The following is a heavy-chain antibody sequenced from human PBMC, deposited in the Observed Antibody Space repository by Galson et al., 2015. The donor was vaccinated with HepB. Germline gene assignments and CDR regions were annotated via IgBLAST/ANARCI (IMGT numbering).Heavy chain of an antibody. CDR1: GYTFTGYY. Sequence: SVKVSCKASGYTFTGYYMHWVRQAPGQGLEWMGWINPNSGGTNYAQKFQGRVTMTRDTSISTAYMELSRLRSDDTAVYYCAREGGGSDIVVVPAAVDAFDIWGQGTMVTVSS. CDR2: INPNSGGT. D-gene: IGHD2-2*01. CDR3: AREGGGSDIVVVPAAVDAFDI. J-gene: IGHJ3*02. V-gene: IGHV1-2*02.